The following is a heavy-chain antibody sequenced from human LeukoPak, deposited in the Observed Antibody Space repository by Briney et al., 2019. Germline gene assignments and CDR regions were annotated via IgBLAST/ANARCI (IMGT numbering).Heavy chain of an antibody. V-gene: IGHV1-46*01. D-gene: IGHD3-3*01. Sequence: ASVKVSCKASGYTFTSYGISWVRQAPGQGLEWMGIINPSGGSTSYAQKFQGRVTMTRDTSTSTVYMELSSLRSEDTAVYYCARNFGVVIRSPGYWGQGTLVTVSP. J-gene: IGHJ4*02. CDR2: INPSGGST. CDR3: ARNFGVVIRSPGY. CDR1: GYTFTSYG.